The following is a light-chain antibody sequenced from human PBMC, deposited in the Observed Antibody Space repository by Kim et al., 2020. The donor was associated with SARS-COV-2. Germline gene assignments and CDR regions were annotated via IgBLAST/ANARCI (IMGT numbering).Light chain of an antibody. CDR1: SSDVGGYNY. V-gene: IGLV2-14*01. CDR3: SSYTSSSTFVV. J-gene: IGLJ2*01. Sequence: QSALTQSASVSGSPGQSITISCTGTSSDVGGYNYVSWYQQHPGKAPKVMIYDVSNRPSGVSNRFSGSKSGNTASLTISGLQAEDEADYYCSSYTSSSTFVVFGGGTQLTVL. CDR2: DVS.